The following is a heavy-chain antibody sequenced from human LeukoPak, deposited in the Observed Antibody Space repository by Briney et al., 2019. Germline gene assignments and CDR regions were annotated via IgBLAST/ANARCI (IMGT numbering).Heavy chain of an antibody. Sequence: ASVKVSCTASGYTFTSYYMHWVRQAPGQGLEWMGIINPSGGSTSYAQKFQGRVTMTRDTSTSTVYMELSSLRSEDTAVYYCARDRSSSGWYSSLHYYYGMDVWGQGTTVTVSS. CDR3: ARDRSSSGWYSSLHYYYGMDV. CDR1: GYTFTSYY. V-gene: IGHV1-46*01. D-gene: IGHD6-19*01. J-gene: IGHJ6*02. CDR2: INPSGGST.